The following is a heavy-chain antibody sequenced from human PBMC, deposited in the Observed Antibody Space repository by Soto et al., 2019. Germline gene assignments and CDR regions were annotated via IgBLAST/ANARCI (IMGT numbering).Heavy chain of an antibody. J-gene: IGHJ4*02. CDR2: IYHTGST. CDR1: YGSITNTNW. CDR3: ARERNYYDSDGYIFFDH. Sequence: SETLSLTCTVSYGSITNTNWWTWVRQAPGKRLEWLGEIYHTGSTKYNPSPQSRVTMSVDKSKNQFSLKLTSVTAADTAVYYCARERNYYDSDGYIFFDHWGQGTLVTVSS. D-gene: IGHD3-22*01. V-gene: IGHV4-4*02.